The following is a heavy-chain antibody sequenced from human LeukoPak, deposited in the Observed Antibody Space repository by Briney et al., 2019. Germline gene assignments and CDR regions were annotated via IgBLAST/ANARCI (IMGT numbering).Heavy chain of an antibody. J-gene: IGHJ4*02. CDR2: INHSGST. Sequence: SETLSLTSAVYGGSFSGYYWSWIRQPPGKGLEWIGEINHSGSTNYNPSLKSRVTISVDTSKNQFSLKLSSVTAADTAVYYCARADSGYDQYYFDYWGQGTLVTVSS. CDR1: GGSFSGYY. V-gene: IGHV4-34*01. D-gene: IGHD5-12*01. CDR3: ARADSGYDQYYFDY.